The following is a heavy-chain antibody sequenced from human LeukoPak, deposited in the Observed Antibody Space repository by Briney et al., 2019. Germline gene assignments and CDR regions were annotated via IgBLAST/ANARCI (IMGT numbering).Heavy chain of an antibody. D-gene: IGHD3-22*01. CDR2: IYYSGST. J-gene: IGHJ3*02. V-gene: IGHV4-31*03. Sequence: PSQTLSLTCTVSGGSISSGGYYWSWIRQHPGKGLEWIGYIYYSGSTYYNPSLKSRVTISVDTSKNQFSLKLSSVTAADTAVYYCARGSGTDSGGFNGPGAFDIWGQGTMVTVSS. CDR3: ARGSGTDSGGFNGPGAFDI. CDR1: GGSISSGGYY.